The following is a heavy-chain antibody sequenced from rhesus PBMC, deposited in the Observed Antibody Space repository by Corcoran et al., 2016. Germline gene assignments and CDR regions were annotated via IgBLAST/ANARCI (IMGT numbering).Heavy chain of an antibody. CDR3: ARVATLYWYFDL. CDR2: IYGSGRST. CDR1: GGSISSSY. D-gene: IGHD2-39*02. J-gene: IGHJ2*01. Sequence: QLQLQESGPGLVKPSEPLSVTCAVSGGSISSSYWIWIRQAPGKGLEWIGYIYGSGRSTNYNPSLKSRVTLSVDTAKNQLSLKLSSVTTADTAGYYWARVATLYWYFDLWGPGTPITISS. V-gene: IGHV4-169*01.